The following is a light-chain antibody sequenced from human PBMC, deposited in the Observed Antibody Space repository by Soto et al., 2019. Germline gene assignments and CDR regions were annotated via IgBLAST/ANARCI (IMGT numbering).Light chain of an antibody. CDR2: DNS. CDR1: NIGSKR. CDR3: QVWDSSNDHR. J-gene: IGLJ1*01. Sequence: ELTQPPSVSVAPGQTARITCGGNNIGSKRVHWYQQKPGQAPVLVVYDNSGRPSGIPERFSGSSSGNTATLTITRVEAGDEADYYCQVWDSSNDHRFGTGTKVTVL. V-gene: IGLV3-21*02.